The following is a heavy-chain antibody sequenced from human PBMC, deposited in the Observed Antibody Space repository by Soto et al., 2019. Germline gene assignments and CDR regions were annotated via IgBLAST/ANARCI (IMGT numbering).Heavy chain of an antibody. D-gene: IGHD6-19*01. J-gene: IGHJ4*02. CDR2: IYYSGST. CDR1: GGSISSSSYY. Sequence: SETLSLTCTVSGGSISSSSYYWGWIRQPPGKGLEWIGSIYYSGSTYYNPSLKSRVTISVDTSKNQFSLKLSSVTAADTAVYYCARQIIGSGWDMGGFDYWGQGTLVTVSS. CDR3: ARQIIGSGWDMGGFDY. V-gene: IGHV4-39*01.